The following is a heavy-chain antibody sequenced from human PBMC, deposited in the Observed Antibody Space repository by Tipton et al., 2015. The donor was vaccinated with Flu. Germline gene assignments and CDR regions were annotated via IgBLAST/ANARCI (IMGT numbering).Heavy chain of an antibody. D-gene: IGHD3-9*01. CDR2: INPSGGAA. V-gene: IGHV1-46*01. CDR1: GYTFTKYF. Sequence: QSGPEVKKPGASVRVSCKTSGYTFTKYFIHWVRQAPGQGLEWMGFINPSGGAASYAQNFRGRVTMTRDMSTNTVYMELSSLTFEDTAVYYCARDQTLTYWGQGTLLTVSS. CDR3: ARDQTLTY. J-gene: IGHJ4*02.